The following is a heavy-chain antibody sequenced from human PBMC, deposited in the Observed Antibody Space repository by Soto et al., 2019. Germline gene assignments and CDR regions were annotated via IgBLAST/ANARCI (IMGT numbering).Heavy chain of an antibody. CDR2: TYYRSKWYN. CDR3: ARGNSRELLIYYYYGMDV. CDR1: GDSVSSNSAA. J-gene: IGHJ6*02. Sequence: PSQTLSLTCAISGDSVSSNSAAWNWIRQSPSRGLEWLGRTYYRSKWYNDYAVSVKSRITINPDTSKNQFSLQLNSVTPEDTAVYYCARGNSRELLIYYYYGMDVWGQGTTVTVSS. D-gene: IGHD1-7*01. V-gene: IGHV6-1*01.